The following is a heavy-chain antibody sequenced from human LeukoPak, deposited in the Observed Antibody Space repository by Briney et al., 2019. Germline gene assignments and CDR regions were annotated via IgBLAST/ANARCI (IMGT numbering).Heavy chain of an antibody. CDR2: ISWYSANI. D-gene: IGHD5-18*01. V-gene: IGHV3-9*01. CDR1: GFTFADNA. Sequence: GGSLRLSCAASGFTFADNAMHWVRQAPGKGLEWVSSISWYSANIGYADSVKGRFTISRDNAKDSLYLQMNSLRDDDTALYYCAKGPPGFWIQLWYLDYWGQGTLVTVSS. CDR3: AKGPPGFWIQLWYLDY. J-gene: IGHJ4*02.